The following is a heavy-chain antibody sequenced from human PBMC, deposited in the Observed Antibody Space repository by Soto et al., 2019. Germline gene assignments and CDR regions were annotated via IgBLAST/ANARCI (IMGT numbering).Heavy chain of an antibody. CDR3: ARVLEANFYYYHGMDV. CDR1: GYTFTSYD. V-gene: IGHV1-8*01. CDR2: MNPNSGNT. J-gene: IGHJ6*02. Sequence: QVQLVQSGAEVKKPGASVKVSCKASGYTFTSYDINWVRQATGQGLEWMGWMNPNSGNTGYAQKFQGRVTMTRNTSMSTAYMELSSLRFEDTAVYYCARVLEANFYYYHGMDVWGQGTTVTVSS.